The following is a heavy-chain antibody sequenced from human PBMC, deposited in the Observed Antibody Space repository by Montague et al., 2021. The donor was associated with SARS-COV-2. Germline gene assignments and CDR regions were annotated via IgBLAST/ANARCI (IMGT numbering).Heavy chain of an antibody. CDR1: GDSISYSSYY. D-gene: IGHD4-17*01. Sequence: SETLSLTCTVSGDSISYSSYYWGWIRKPPGKGLEWIGTVSYSGSPYYTASLKSRVTIYVDTFKNKFSLKLTSVPAADTAIYYCPRQYGDNSDNAFTIWGQGTMVIVSS. CDR3: PRQYGDNSDNAFTI. J-gene: IGHJ3*02. CDR2: VSYSGSP. V-gene: IGHV4-39*01.